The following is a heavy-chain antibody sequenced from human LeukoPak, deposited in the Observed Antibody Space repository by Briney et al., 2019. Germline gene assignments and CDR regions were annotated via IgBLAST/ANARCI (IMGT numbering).Heavy chain of an antibody. D-gene: IGHD6-13*01. CDR1: GFTFSDYY. V-gene: IGHV3-11*01. CDR2: ISSSGSTI. Sequence: GGSLRLSCAAPGFTFSDYYMSSIRQVPGRGLECVSYISSSGSTIYYANSVKGRFTISSDSAKNALYLKMNSLRDEDTAVYYGARASIHGSWRYNWFDSWGQRILVTVSS. J-gene: IGHJ5*01. CDR3: ARASIHGSWRYNWFDS.